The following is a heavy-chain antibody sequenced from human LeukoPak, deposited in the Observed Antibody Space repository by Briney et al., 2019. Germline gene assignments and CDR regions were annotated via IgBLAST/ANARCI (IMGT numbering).Heavy chain of an antibody. J-gene: IGHJ1*01. CDR1: GVTFSSYS. Sequence: ASVKLSCTASGVTFSSYSISWVRQAPGQGLEWMGWIIPIFGKTNYGQNLQGRVTITTDESTSTAYMELSSLRSDDTAVYYCSRGTIEMATITRSGYWGQGPLVTVSS. V-gene: IGHV1-69*05. CDR3: SRGTIEMATITRSGY. CDR2: IIPIFGKT. D-gene: IGHD5-24*01.